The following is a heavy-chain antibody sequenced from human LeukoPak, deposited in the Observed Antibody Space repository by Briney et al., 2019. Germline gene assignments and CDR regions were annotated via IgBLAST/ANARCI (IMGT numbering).Heavy chain of an antibody. Sequence: PSETLSLTCTVSGGPISSSSYYWGWIRQPPGKGLEWIGSIYYSGSTYYNPSLKSRVTISVDTSKNQFSLKLSSVTAADTAVYYCARENYDFWSGAGGTSAFDIWGQGTMVTVSS. D-gene: IGHD3-3*01. CDR1: GGPISSSSYY. J-gene: IGHJ3*02. V-gene: IGHV4-39*07. CDR3: ARENYDFWSGAGGTSAFDI. CDR2: IYYSGST.